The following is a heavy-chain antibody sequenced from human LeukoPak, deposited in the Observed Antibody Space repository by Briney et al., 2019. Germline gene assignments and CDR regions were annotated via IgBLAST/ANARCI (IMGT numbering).Heavy chain of an antibody. Sequence: SETLSLTCTVSGESISGFYWNWIRQPPGKGLEWIGYIYYSGSTNYNPSLKSRVTISVDTSKNQFSLKLSSVTAADTAVYYCARQDTVAHAFDIWGQGTMVTVSS. D-gene: IGHD4-23*01. CDR1: GESISGFY. CDR2: IYYSGST. V-gene: IGHV4-59*08. CDR3: ARQDTVAHAFDI. J-gene: IGHJ3*02.